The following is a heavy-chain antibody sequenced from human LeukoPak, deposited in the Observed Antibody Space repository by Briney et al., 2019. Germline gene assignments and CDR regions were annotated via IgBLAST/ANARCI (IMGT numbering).Heavy chain of an antibody. V-gene: IGHV4-30-4*01. CDR2: IYYSGST. J-gene: IGHJ4*02. CDR3: ARATNWHYFDS. Sequence: SETLSLTCTVSRGSISSGDYFWSWIRQPPGKGLEYIGYIYYSGSTYYNPSLRSRVTISIDTSKNQFSLRLSSVTAADTAVYYCARATNWHYFDSWGQGTLVTVSS. CDR1: RGSISSGDYF. D-gene: IGHD7-27*01.